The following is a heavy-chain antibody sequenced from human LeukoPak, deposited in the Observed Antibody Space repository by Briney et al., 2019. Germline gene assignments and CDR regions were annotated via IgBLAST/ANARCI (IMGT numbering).Heavy chain of an antibody. V-gene: IGHV4-61*02. Sequence: SETLSLTCTVSGGSISSGSYYWSWIRQPAGKGLEWIGRIYTSGSTNYNPSLKSRVTISVDTSKNQFSLKLSSVTAADTAVYYCARAIVATKERRFDPWGQGTLVTVSS. D-gene: IGHD5-12*01. CDR2: IYTSGST. CDR1: GGSISSGSYY. J-gene: IGHJ5*02. CDR3: ARAIVATKERRFDP.